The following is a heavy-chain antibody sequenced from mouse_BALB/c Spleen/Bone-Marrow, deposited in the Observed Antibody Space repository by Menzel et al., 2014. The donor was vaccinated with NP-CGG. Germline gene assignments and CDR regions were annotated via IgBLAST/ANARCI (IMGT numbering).Heavy chain of an antibody. V-gene: IGHV5-17*02. CDR1: GFTFSSFG. CDR3: ARTTYYAMDY. D-gene: IGHD2-12*01. Sequence: EVKLVESGGGLAQPGGSGKLSCAASGFTFSSFGMHWVRQAPEKGLEWVAYISRGSSTIYYAQTVKGRFTISRDNSKNPLFLEMNSLRSEDSAMYYCARTTYYAMDYWGQGTSVTVSS. J-gene: IGHJ4*01. CDR2: ISRGSSTI.